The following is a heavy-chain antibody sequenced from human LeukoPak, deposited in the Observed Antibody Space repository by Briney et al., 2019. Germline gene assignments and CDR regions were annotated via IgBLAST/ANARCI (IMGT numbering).Heavy chain of an antibody. J-gene: IGHJ4*02. D-gene: IGHD3-10*02. CDR1: GFTFRSYS. Sequence: GGSLRLSCAVSGFTFRSYSMNWVRQAPGKGLEWVSSISSSSNYIYYADSVKGRLTISRDNAKDSLYLQMNSLRAEDTAVYYCARGMLTPGHPYFDYWGQGTLVTVSS. CDR3: ARGMLTPGHPYFDY. CDR2: ISSSSNYI. V-gene: IGHV3-21*01.